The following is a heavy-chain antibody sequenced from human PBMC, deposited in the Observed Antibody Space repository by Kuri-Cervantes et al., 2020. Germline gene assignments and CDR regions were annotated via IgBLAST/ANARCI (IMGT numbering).Heavy chain of an antibody. V-gene: IGHV4-61*01. CDR3: ARDRWTKGAGFDY. CDR1: GGSVSSGSYY. D-gene: IGHD2-15*01. CDR2: INHSGST. Sequence: GSLRLSCTVSGGSVSSGSYYWSWIRQPPGKGLEWIGEINHSGSTNYNPSLKSRVTISVDTSKNQFSLKLSSVTAADTAVYYCARDRWTKGAGFDYWGQGTLVTVSS. J-gene: IGHJ4*02.